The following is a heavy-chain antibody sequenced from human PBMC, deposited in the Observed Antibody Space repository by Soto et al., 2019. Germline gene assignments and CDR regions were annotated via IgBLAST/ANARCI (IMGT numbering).Heavy chain of an antibody. Sequence: ASVKVSCKASGGTFSSYAISWVRQAPGQGLEWMGGIIPIFGTANYAQKFQGRVTITADKSTSTAYMELSSLRSEDTAVYYCAREGGIYCGGDCSSPYYYGMDVWGQGTTVTVSS. CDR3: AREGGIYCGGDCSSPYYYGMDV. CDR1: GGTFSSYA. CDR2: IIPIFGTA. J-gene: IGHJ6*02. D-gene: IGHD2-21*02. V-gene: IGHV1-69*06.